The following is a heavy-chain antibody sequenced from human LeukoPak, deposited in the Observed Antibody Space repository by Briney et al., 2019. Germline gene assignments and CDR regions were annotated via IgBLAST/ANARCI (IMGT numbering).Heavy chain of an antibody. D-gene: IGHD3-10*01. CDR3: ARMAPYYYGSGSPSWPV. V-gene: IGHV4-39*07. Sequence: SETLSLTCTVSGDSISSSSYYWGWIRQPPGKGLEWIGSIYYSGSTYYNPSLKSRVTISVDTSKNQFSLKLSSVTAADTAVYYCARMAPYYYGSGSPSWPVWGQGTLVTVSS. CDR1: GDSISSSSYY. CDR2: IYYSGST. J-gene: IGHJ4*02.